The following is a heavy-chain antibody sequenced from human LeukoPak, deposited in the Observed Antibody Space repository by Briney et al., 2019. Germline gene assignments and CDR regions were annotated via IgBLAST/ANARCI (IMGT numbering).Heavy chain of an antibody. V-gene: IGHV3-23*01. CDR3: AKDSDSGYSSEDS. J-gene: IGHJ4*02. Sequence: GGSLRLSCTASGFTFSNLAMSWVRQAPGKGLEGVSAISASGDSTYYVDSVKGRYTISRDNYKNTLYLQTNSLRAEDTAIYYCAKDSDSGYSSEDSWGQGPLVTVSS. CDR1: GFTFSNLA. CDR2: ISASGDST. D-gene: IGHD6-19*01.